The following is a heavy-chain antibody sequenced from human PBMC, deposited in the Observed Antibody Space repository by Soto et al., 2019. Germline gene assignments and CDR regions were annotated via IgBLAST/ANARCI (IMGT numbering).Heavy chain of an antibody. CDR3: ARGIAAAADY. J-gene: IGHJ4*02. CDR1: GGSISSGGYY. Sequence: TLSLTCTVSGGSISSGGYYWSWIRQHPGKGLEWIGYIYYSGSTYYNPSLKSRVTISVDTSKNQFSLKLSSVTAADTAVYYCARGIAAAADYWGQGTLVTVSS. CDR2: IYYSGST. V-gene: IGHV4-31*03. D-gene: IGHD6-13*01.